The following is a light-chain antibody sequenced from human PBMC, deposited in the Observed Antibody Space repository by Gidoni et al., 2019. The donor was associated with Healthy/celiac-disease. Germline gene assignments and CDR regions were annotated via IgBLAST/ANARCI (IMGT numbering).Light chain of an antibody. CDR2: GAS. J-gene: IGKJ1*01. Sequence: VLTQSPGTLSLSPGERATLSCRASQSVSSSYLAWYQQKPGQAPRLLIYGASSRATGITDRFSGSGSGTDFTLIISRLEPEDVAVYYCQQYGSSPWTFGQGTKVEIK. CDR3: QQYGSSPWT. CDR1: QSVSSSY. V-gene: IGKV3-20*01.